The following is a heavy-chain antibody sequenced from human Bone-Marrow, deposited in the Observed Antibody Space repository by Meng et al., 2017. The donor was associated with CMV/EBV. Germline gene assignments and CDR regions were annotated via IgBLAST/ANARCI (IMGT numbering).Heavy chain of an antibody. CDR1: FTFSSYG. J-gene: IGHJ4*02. Sequence: FTFSSYGMHWVRQAPGKGLEWVAVIWYDGSNKYYADSVKDRFTISRDNSKNTLYLQMNSLRAEDTAVYYCARGPYGSGSYQTYYFDYWGQGTLVTVSS. D-gene: IGHD3-10*01. V-gene: IGHV3-33*01. CDR2: IWYDGSNK. CDR3: ARGPYGSGSYQTYYFDY.